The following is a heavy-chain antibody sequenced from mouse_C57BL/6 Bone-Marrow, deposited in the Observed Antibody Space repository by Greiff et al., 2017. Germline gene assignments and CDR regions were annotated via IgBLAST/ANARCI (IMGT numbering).Heavy chain of an antibody. Sequence: VQLQQSVAELVRPGASVKLSCTASGFNIKNTYMPWVKQRPEQGLEWIGRIASANGNTKYAPKFPGKATITADTSATTAYLQLISLTSEDSAIYYCAGYDARLDYWGQGTTLTVSS. D-gene: IGHD2-2*01. CDR1: GFNIKNTY. V-gene: IGHV14-3*01. CDR2: IASANGNT. CDR3: AGYDARLDY. J-gene: IGHJ2*01.